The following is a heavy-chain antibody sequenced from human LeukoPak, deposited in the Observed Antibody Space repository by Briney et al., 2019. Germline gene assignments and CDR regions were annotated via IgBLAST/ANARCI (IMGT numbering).Heavy chain of an antibody. J-gene: IGHJ6*04. CDR1: GFIFCSYE. Sequence: GGSLRLSCAASGFIFCSYEMNWVRQARGKGLEGVSYISSSGSHIYYADSVKGRFTISRDNAKNSLYLQMNSLRAEDTAVYYCAELGITMIGGVWGKGTTVTISS. D-gene: IGHD3-10*02. CDR2: ISSSGSHI. CDR3: AELGITMIGGV. V-gene: IGHV3-48*03.